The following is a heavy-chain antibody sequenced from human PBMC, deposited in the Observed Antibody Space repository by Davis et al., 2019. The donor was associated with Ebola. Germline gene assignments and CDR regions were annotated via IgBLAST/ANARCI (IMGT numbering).Heavy chain of an antibody. D-gene: IGHD2/OR15-2a*01. Sequence: GESLKISCAASGFTFSNYYMSWVRQAPGKGLEWVSVIYSGGSTYYADSVKGRFTISRDNSKNTLYLQMNSLRAEDTAVYYCATNTYYYYGMDVWGQGTTVTVSS. CDR2: IYSGGST. CDR3: ATNTYYYYGMDV. J-gene: IGHJ6*02. V-gene: IGHV3-53*01. CDR1: GFTFSNYY.